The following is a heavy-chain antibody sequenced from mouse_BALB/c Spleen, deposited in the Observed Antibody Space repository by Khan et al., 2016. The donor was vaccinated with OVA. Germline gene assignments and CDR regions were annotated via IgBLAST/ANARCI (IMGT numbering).Heavy chain of an antibody. CDR1: GYTFTSYY. Sequence: VQLKQSGAELVKPGASVKLSCKASGYTFTSYYMYWVKQRPGQGLEWIGEINPSNGGANVNEKFKSKATLTVDKSSSTAYMELSSLTSEDSAVYSCTRGGYGSPFAYWGQGTLVTVSA. CDR3: TRGGYGSPFAY. D-gene: IGHD1-1*01. J-gene: IGHJ3*01. CDR2: INPSNGGA. V-gene: IGHV1S81*02.